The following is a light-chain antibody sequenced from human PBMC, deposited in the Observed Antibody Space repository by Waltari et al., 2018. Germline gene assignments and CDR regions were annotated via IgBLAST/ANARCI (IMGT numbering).Light chain of an antibody. CDR1: QSLLHSNGYNF. CDR2: LGS. Sequence: DIEMTQSPLSLPVTPGEPASISCRSSQSLLHSNGYNFLDWYLQKPGQSPQLLIYLGSNRASGVPDRFSGSGSGTDFTLKISRVEAEDVGVYYCMQALQTPNTFGQGTKLEI. J-gene: IGKJ2*01. V-gene: IGKV2-28*01. CDR3: MQALQTPNT.